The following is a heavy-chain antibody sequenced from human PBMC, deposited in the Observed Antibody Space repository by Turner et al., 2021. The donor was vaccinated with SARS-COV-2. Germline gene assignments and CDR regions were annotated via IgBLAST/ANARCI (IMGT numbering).Heavy chain of an antibody. CDR3: AKNGYSSGY. CDR1: GFTFSSYG. J-gene: IGHJ4*02. Sequence: QVQVVESGGGVVQPGRSLRLSCAASGFTFSSYGMHWVRQAPGKGLEWVAVISYDGSNKYYADSVKGRFTISRDNSKNTLYLQMNSLRAEDTAVYYCAKNGYSSGYWGQGTLVTVSS. CDR2: ISYDGSNK. D-gene: IGHD5-18*01. V-gene: IGHV3-30*18.